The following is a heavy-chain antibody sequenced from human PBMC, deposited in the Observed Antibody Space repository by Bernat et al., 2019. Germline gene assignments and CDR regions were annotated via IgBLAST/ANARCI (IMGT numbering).Heavy chain of an antibody. CDR2: ISYDGSNK. V-gene: IGHV3-30*18. CDR3: AKDYGDYTSVSDY. D-gene: IGHD4-17*01. J-gene: IGHJ4*02. Sequence: QVQLVESGGGVVQPGRSLRLSCAASGFTFSSYGMHWVRQAPGKGLEWVAVISYDGSNKYYADSVKGRFTISRDNSKNTLYLQMNSLRAEDTAVYYCAKDYGDYTSVSDYWGQGTLVTVSS. CDR1: GFTFSSYG.